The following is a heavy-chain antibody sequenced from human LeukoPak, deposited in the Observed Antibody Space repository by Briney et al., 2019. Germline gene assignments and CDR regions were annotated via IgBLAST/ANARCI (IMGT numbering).Heavy chain of an antibody. CDR1: GFTDSSNY. CDR2: IYSGGST. Sequence: PGGSLRLSCAASGFTDSSNYMSWVRQAPGKGLEWVSVIYSGGSTYYADSVKVRFTISRDNSKNTLYLQMNRLRAGQRAVYSCVSSCYDFWSGYPFYYYYGMDVWGQGTTVTVSS. D-gene: IGHD3-3*01. J-gene: IGHJ6*02. CDR3: VSSCYDFWSGYPFYYYYGMDV. V-gene: IGHV3-53*01.